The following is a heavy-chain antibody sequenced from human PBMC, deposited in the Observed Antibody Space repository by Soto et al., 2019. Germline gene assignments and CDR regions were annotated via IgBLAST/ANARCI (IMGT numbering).Heavy chain of an antibody. D-gene: IGHD3-10*01. J-gene: IGHJ4*02. CDR2: ISGSGGST. Sequence: GGSLRLSCAASGFTFSSYAMSWVRQAPGKGLEWVSAISGSGGSTYYADSVKGRFTISRDNSRNTLYLQMNSLRAEDTAVYYCAKVRDFSSYYYGSGSYSSFDYWGQGTLVTVSS. CDR3: AKVRDFSSYYYGSGSYSSFDY. CDR1: GFTFSSYA. V-gene: IGHV3-23*01.